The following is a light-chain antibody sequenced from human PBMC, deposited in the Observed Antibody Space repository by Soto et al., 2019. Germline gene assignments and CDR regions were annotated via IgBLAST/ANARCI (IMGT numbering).Light chain of an antibody. Sequence: EIVLTQSPGTLSLSPGERATLSCRASQSVSSSYLAWYQQKPGQAPRLLIYGASSRATGIPDRFSGSGSGTDFTLTISRLGPEDFAVYYCQQYASFGQGTKVDIK. CDR2: GAS. J-gene: IGKJ1*01. CDR1: QSVSSSY. CDR3: QQYAS. V-gene: IGKV3-20*01.